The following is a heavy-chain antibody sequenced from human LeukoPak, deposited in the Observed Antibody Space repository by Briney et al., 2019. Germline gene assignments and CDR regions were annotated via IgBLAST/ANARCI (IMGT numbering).Heavy chain of an antibody. CDR1: GGSISSYY. D-gene: IGHD6-19*01. J-gene: IGHJ3*01. CDR2: IYYSGST. CDR3: ARETEKQWQY. V-gene: IGHV4-59*12. Sequence: SETLSLTCTVSGGSISSYYWSWIRQPPGEGLEWIGYIYYSGSTNYNPSLKSRVTISVDTSKNQFSLRLSSVTAADTAVYYCARETEKQWQYWGQGTMVTVSS.